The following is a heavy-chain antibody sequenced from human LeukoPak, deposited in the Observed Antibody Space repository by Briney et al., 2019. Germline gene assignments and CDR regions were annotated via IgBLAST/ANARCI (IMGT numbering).Heavy chain of an antibody. D-gene: IGHD6-19*01. CDR2: INSDGSST. Sequence: PGGSLRLSCAASGFTFSSYWMHWVRQAPGKGLVWVSRINSDGSSTNYADSVKGRFTISRDNAKNTLYLQMNSLRAEDTAVYYCAVLYSSGWPYFDYWGQGTLVTVSS. CDR3: AVLYSSGWPYFDY. V-gene: IGHV3-74*01. J-gene: IGHJ4*02. CDR1: GFTFSSYW.